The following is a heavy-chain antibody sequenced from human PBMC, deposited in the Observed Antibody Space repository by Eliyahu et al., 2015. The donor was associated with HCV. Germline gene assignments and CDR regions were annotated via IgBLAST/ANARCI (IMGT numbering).Heavy chain of an antibody. CDR2: ISSSSXYI. V-gene: IGHV3-21*01. Sequence: EEQVVESGGGLVKPGGSLRLSCAASGFPFSNYNXNWVRQAPGKGLEWVSCISSSSXYIYYADSLKGRFTISRDNAKNSLYLQMSSLGAEDTAVYYCARGNYDVLTGLWNDAFDIWGQGTMVTVSS. CDR1: GFPFSNYN. D-gene: IGHD3-9*01. CDR3: ARGNYDVLTGLWNDAFDI. J-gene: IGHJ3*02.